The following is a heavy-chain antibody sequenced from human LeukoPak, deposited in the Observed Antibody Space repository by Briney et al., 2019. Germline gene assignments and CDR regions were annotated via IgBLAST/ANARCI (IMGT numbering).Heavy chain of an antibody. CDR3: ARPYRISWYYPAGV. CDR2: ISTYDGNT. D-gene: IGHD6-13*01. CDR1: GYTFMSYG. V-gene: IGHV1-18*01. Sequence: GASVKVSCKALGYTFMSYGINWVRQAPGQGLEWMGWISTYDGNTNYAQKFQGRVTMTTDTSTSTAYMELRSLGFDDTGVYYCARPYRISWYYPAGVWGQGTPVTVSS. J-gene: IGHJ4*02.